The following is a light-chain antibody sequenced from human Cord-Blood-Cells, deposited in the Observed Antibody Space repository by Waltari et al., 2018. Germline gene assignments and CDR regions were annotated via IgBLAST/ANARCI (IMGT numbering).Light chain of an antibody. V-gene: IGLV1-47*01. Sequence: QPPSASGTPGQRVTISCSGSSSNIGSNYVYWYQQLPGTAPKLLIYRNNQRPSGVPDRFSGSKSGTSASLAISGLRSEDEADYYCAAWDDSLSGYVFGTGTKVTVL. J-gene: IGLJ1*01. CDR2: RNN. CDR1: SSNIGSNY. CDR3: AAWDDSLSGYV.